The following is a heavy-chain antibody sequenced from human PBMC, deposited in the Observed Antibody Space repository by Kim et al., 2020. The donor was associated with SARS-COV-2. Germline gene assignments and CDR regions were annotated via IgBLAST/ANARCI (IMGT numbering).Heavy chain of an antibody. CDR3: ARTFQGAD. CDR2: YSGTT. D-gene: IGHD3-16*01. V-gene: IGHV4-59*08. Sequence: YSGTTNYNPPLRSRFTISLDTSRNQFSLKLSSVTATDTAVYYCARTFQGADWGEGTLVSVSS. J-gene: IGHJ4*02.